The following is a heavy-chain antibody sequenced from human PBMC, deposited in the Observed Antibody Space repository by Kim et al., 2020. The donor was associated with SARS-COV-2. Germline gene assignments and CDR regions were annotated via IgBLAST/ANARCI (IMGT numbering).Heavy chain of an antibody. Sequence: GGSLRLSCAASGFTFSNAWMSWVRQAPGKGLEWVGRIKSKTDGGTTDYAAPVKSRFTISRDDSKNTLYLQMNSLKTEDTAVYYCTTGVRSYYGSGSYYHKPVRYFDYWGQGTLVTVSS. J-gene: IGHJ4*02. CDR1: GFTFSNAW. CDR2: IKSKTDGGTT. D-gene: IGHD3-10*01. CDR3: TTGVRSYYGSGSYYHKPVRYFDY. V-gene: IGHV3-15*01.